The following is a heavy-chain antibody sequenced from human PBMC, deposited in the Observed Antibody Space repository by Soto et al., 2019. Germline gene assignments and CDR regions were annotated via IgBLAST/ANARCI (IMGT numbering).Heavy chain of an antibody. Sequence: VGSRRLSCGASGFTFTRYSMNWVRQAPGKGLEWVSSISSTTNYIYYGDSMKGRFTISRDNANNSLYLERNSLRAEDTAVYYCAGGSEDLTYNFAHCGQVALVTVSS. D-gene: IGHD2-2*02. J-gene: IGHJ4*02. CDR1: GFTFTRYS. CDR2: ISSTTNYI. CDR3: AGGSEDLTYNFAH. V-gene: IGHV3-21*06.